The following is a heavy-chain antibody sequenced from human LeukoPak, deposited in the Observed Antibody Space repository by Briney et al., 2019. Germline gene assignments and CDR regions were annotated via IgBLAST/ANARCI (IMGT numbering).Heavy chain of an antibody. D-gene: IGHD3-22*01. CDR3: ARALHTYYDSSGYYLSDY. J-gene: IGHJ4*02. Sequence: PGESLRLSCAASGFTFDDYDMNWVRQAPGKGLEWVSYISSSGSPIYYADSVKGRFTISRDNAKNSLYLQMNSLRAEDTAVYYCARALHTYYDSSGYYLSDYWGQGTLVTVSS. CDR2: ISSSGSPI. V-gene: IGHV3-48*03. CDR1: GFTFDDYD.